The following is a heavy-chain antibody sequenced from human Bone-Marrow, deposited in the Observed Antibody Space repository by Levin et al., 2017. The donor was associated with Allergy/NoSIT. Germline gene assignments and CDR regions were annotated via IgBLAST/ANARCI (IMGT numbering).Heavy chain of an antibody. CDR2: IYWNDEK. CDR1: GFSLSTSGVG. Sequence: QTLSLTCTFSGFSLSTSGVGVGWIRQPPGNALEWLAVIYWNDEKRYSPSLKSRLTITGDTSKNQVVLTMTDMDPGDTGTYYCAHQAQFSAYDFGRAGSNFDCWGQGTLVAVSS. J-gene: IGHJ4*02. D-gene: IGHD5-12*01. CDR3: AHQAQFSAYDFGRAGSNFDC. V-gene: IGHV2-5*01.